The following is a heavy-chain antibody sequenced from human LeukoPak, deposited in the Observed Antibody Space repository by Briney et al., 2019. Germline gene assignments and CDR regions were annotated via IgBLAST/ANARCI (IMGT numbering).Heavy chain of an antibody. CDR2: INPNSGGT. V-gene: IGHV1-2*02. J-gene: IGHJ1*01. Sequence: ASVKVSCKASGYTFTGYYMHWVRQAPGQGLEWMGWINPNSGGTNSAQKFQGRVTMTRDTSISTAYMELSRLRSYDTAVYYCARGYYDSSDYEYFQHWGQGTLVTVSS. CDR1: GYTFTGYY. CDR3: ARGYYDSSDYEYFQH. D-gene: IGHD3-22*01.